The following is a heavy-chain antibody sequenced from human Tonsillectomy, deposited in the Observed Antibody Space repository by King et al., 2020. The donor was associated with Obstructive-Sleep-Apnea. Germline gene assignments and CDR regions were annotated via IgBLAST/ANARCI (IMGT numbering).Heavy chain of an antibody. Sequence: VQLVESGGGLVQPGGSLRLSCVASGFMFRNYWMSWVRQAPGKGLEWVANIYHDGSERQYVDFVKGRLTVSRDNAKNLVYLQLSSLRAEDTAVYYCARIRGGFFFDYWGQGTPVTVSS. CDR3: ARIRGGFFFDY. CDR1: GFMFRNYW. V-gene: IGHV3-7*03. J-gene: IGHJ4*02. D-gene: IGHD3-10*01. CDR2: IYHDGSER.